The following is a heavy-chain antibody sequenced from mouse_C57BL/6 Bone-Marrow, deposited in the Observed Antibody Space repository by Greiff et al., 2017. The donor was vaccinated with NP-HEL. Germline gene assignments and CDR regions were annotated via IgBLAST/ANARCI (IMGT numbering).Heavy chain of an antibody. V-gene: IGHV3-8*01. CDR3: ARSDPLSTVVDWYFDV. CDR1: GYSITSDY. Sequence: EVKLMESGPGLAKPSQTLSLTCSVTGYSITSDYWNWIRKFPGNKLEYMGYISYSGSTYYNPSLKSRISITRDTSKNQYYLQLNSVTTEDTATYYCARSDPLSTVVDWYFDVWGTGTTVTVSS. CDR2: ISYSGST. J-gene: IGHJ1*03. D-gene: IGHD1-1*01.